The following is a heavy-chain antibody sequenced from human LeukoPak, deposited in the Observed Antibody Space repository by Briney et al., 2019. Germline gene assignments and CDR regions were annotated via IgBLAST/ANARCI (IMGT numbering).Heavy chain of an antibody. J-gene: IGHJ4*02. Sequence: WASVKVSCKASGYTFINYVISWVRQAPGQGLEWMGWISAYNGNTKYAQKFQGRVTMTTDTSTSTAYMELRSLRSDDTAVYYCARDWGIAVAGPPNIDYWGQGTLVTVSS. CDR2: ISAYNGNT. CDR3: ARDWGIAVAGPPNIDY. V-gene: IGHV1-18*01. D-gene: IGHD6-19*01. CDR1: GYTFINYV.